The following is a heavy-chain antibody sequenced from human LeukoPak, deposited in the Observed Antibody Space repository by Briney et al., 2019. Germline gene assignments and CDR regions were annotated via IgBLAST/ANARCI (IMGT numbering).Heavy chain of an antibody. CDR1: GFTFSSYS. CDR3: AREHYYGSGSYHISYYFDY. D-gene: IGHD3-10*01. Sequence: PGGSLRLSCAASGFTFSSYSMNWVRQAPGKGLEWVSSISSSSSYIYYADSVKGRFTISRDNAKNSLYLQMNSLRAEDTAVYYCAREHYYGSGSYHISYYFDYWGQGTLVTVSS. V-gene: IGHV3-21*01. J-gene: IGHJ4*02. CDR2: ISSSSSYI.